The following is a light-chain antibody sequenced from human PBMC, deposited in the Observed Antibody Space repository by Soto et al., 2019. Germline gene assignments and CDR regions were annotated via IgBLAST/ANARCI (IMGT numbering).Light chain of an antibody. CDR2: DAS. J-gene: IGKJ4*01. CDR3: QQRSNSPLT. V-gene: IGKV3-11*01. CDR1: QSVSSY. Sequence: EIVLTQSPATLSLSPGERATLSCRASQSVSSYLAWYQQKTRQAPRLLIYDASNRTTGITARFSGSGSGTDFTITISILEPEDVAVYYWQQRSNSPLTFGGGTKVEIK.